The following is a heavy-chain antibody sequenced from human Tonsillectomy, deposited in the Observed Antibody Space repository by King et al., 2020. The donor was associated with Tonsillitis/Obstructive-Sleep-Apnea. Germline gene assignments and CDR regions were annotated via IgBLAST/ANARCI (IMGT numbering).Heavy chain of an antibody. CDR2: IYPGDSDT. D-gene: IGHD2-15*01. J-gene: IGHJ4*02. CDR1: GCGFPSYW. V-gene: IGHV5-51*01. CDR3: ARPTGDCSGGNCYSDY. Sequence: FQLVQSGAEVKKPGESLRISCKGFGCGFPSYWIAWVRQMPGRGLEWMGIIYPGDSDTRYSPSFQGQVTISADKSIRTAYLQWNNLKTSDTAIYYCARPTGDCSGGNCYSDYWGQGTLVTVSS.